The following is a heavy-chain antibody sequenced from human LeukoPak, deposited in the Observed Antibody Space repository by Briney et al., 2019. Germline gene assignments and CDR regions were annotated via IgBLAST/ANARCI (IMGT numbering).Heavy chain of an antibody. CDR3: ARGGDWNDGGFDY. J-gene: IGHJ4*02. CDR2: IYYSGST. D-gene: IGHD1-1*01. V-gene: IGHV4-31*03. CDR1: GGSISSGGYY. Sequence: KPSETLSLTCTVSGGSISSGGYYWRWIRQHPGRGLEWIGYIYYSGSTYYNPSLKSRVTISGDTSKNQFSLKLSSVTAADTGVYYCARGGDWNDGGFDYWGQGTLVTVSS.